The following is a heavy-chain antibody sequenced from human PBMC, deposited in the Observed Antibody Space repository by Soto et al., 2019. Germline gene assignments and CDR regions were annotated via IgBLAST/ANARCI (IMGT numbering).Heavy chain of an antibody. CDR3: ARSPHYVWGSYRYASYFDY. CDR2: IIPIFGTA. CDR1: GGTFSSYA. J-gene: IGHJ4*02. V-gene: IGHV1-69*13. D-gene: IGHD3-16*02. Sequence: WASVKVSCKASGGTFSSYAISWVRQAPGQGLEWMGGIIPIFGTANYAQKFQGRVTITADESTSTAYMELSSLRSEDTAVYYCARSPHYVWGSYRYASYFDYWGQGTLVTVSS.